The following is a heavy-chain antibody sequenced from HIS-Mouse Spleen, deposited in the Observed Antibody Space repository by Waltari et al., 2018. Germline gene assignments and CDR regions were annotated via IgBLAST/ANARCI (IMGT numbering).Heavy chain of an antibody. V-gene: IGHV4-39*07. D-gene: IGHD6-13*01. CDR3: AREIPYSSSWYDWYFDL. Sequence: QLQLQESAPGLGKPSETLSLPATFPGGSITSSTYYWGWIRQPPGKGLEWIGSIYYSGSTYYNPSLKSRVTISVDTSKNQFSLKLSSVTAADTAVYYCAREIPYSSSWYDWYFDLWGRGTLVTVSS. J-gene: IGHJ2*01. CDR2: IYYSGST. CDR1: GGSITSSTYY.